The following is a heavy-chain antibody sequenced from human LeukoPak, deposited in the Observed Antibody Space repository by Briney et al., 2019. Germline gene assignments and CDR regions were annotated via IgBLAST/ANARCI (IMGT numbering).Heavy chain of an antibody. D-gene: IGHD3-22*01. Sequence: SETLSFTCTVSGDSISSHYWNWIRQPAGKGLEWIGRIYISGSTSYNPSLKSRLTISADTSKKQFSLKLSSVTAADTAVYYCAREGYDSSGYYALEYWGQGALVTVSS. V-gene: IGHV4-4*07. CDR3: AREGYDSSGYYALEY. CDR2: IYISGST. CDR1: GDSISSHY. J-gene: IGHJ4*02.